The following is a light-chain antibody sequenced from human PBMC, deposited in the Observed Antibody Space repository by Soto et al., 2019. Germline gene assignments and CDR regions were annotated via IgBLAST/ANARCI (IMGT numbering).Light chain of an antibody. V-gene: IGLV2-14*01. CDR1: SSDVGGYNY. Sequence: QSALTQPASVSGSPGQSITISCTGTSSDVGGYNYVSWYQQHPRNAPKLIIYEVSNRPSGVSNRLSGSKSGNTASLTISGLQAEDEDDYYCSSYTSSSTRVFGGGTQLTVL. CDR3: SSYTSSSTRV. J-gene: IGLJ3*02. CDR2: EVS.